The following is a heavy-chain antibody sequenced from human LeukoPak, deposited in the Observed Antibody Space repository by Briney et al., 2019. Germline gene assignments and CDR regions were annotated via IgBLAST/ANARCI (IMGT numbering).Heavy chain of an antibody. D-gene: IGHD3-10*01. CDR2: ISYDGSNK. J-gene: IGHJ4*02. CDR3: AKILRGLWFGDEDPDY. CDR1: GFTFSSYG. Sequence: GGSLRLSCAASGFTFSSYGMHWVRQAPGKGLEWVAVISYDGSNKYYADSVKGRFTISRDNSKNTLYLQMNSLRAEDTAVYYCAKILRGLWFGDEDPDYWGQGTLVTVSS. V-gene: IGHV3-30*18.